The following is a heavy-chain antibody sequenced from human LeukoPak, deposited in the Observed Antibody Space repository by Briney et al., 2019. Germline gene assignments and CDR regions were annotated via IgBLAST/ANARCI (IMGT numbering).Heavy chain of an antibody. D-gene: IGHD2-2*01. J-gene: IGHJ3*02. Sequence: GGSLRLSCAASGFTVSSNYMNWVRQAPGKGLEWVSAISGSGGSTYYADSVKGRFTISRDNSKNTLYLQMNSLRAEDTAVYYCAVDLIVVVPAAISGNAFDIWGQGTMVTVSS. CDR2: ISGSGGST. V-gene: IGHV3-23*01. CDR3: AVDLIVVVPAAISGNAFDI. CDR1: GFTVSSNY.